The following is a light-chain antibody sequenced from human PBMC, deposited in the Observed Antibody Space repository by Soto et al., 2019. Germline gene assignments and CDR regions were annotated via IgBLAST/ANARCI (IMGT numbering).Light chain of an antibody. CDR2: EGS. V-gene: IGLV2-23*01. CDR3: CSYAGSSTLV. J-gene: IGLJ2*01. CDR1: SSDVGSYNL. Sequence: QSVLTQPASVSGSPGQSITISCTGTSSDVGSYNLVSWYQQHPGKAPKLMIYEGSKRPSGVSNRFSGSKSGNTVSLTISGLQAEDEADYYCCSYAGSSTLVFGGGTQLTVL.